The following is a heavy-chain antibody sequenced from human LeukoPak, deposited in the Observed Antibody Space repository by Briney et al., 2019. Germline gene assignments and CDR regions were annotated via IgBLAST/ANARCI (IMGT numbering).Heavy chain of an antibody. J-gene: IGHJ6*02. D-gene: IGHD3-10*01. CDR2: ISYDGSNK. V-gene: IGHV3-30-3*01. CDR1: GFSFSSYA. CDR3: AREGPIGEYYYGMDV. Sequence: AGGSLRLSCAASGFSFSSYAMHWVRQAPGKGLEWVPLISYDGSNKYYADSVKGRFTISRDNSKNTLYLQMNSLRTEDTAVYYCAREGPIGEYYYGMDVWGQGTTVTVSS.